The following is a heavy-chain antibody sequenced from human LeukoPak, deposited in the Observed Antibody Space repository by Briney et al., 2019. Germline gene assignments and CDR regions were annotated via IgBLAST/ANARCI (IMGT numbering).Heavy chain of an antibody. CDR2: ISGSGGST. Sequence: PGGSLRLSCAASGFTFSSYAMSWVRQAPGKGLEWVSAISGSGGSTYYADSVKGRFTISRDNSKNTLYLQMNSLRAEDTAVYYCARGPYYDFWSGSGYWGQGTLVTVSS. J-gene: IGHJ4*02. CDR1: GFTFSSYA. D-gene: IGHD3-3*01. CDR3: ARGPYYDFWSGSGY. V-gene: IGHV3-23*01.